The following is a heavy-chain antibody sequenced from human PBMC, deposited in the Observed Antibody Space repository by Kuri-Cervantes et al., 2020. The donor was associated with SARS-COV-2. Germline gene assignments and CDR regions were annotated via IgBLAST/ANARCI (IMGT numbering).Heavy chain of an antibody. D-gene: IGHD1-1*01. Sequence: GESLKISCAACGFTFSSYDMHWVRQATGKGLEWVSAIGTAGDTYYPGSVKGQFTISRENAKNSLYLQMNSLRAGDTAVYYCAVQPRYYYYYMDVWGKGTTVTVSS. CDR1: GFTFSSYD. V-gene: IGHV3-13*03. CDR3: AVQPRYYYYYMDV. J-gene: IGHJ6*03. CDR2: IGTAGDT.